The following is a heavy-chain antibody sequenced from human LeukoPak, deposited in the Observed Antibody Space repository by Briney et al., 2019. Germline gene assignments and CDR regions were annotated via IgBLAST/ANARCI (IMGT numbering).Heavy chain of an antibody. V-gene: IGHV5-51*01. CDR1: GYDFSTKW. CDR2: IYPTDSIT. Sequence: GESLKISCRTSGYDFSTKWIALVRQMPGKGLEWVVIIYPTDSITRYSPSFQGHVTISADTSISTAYLQWTSLKPSDTAIYYCARLAPDYADYWFDPWGQGTLVTVSS. J-gene: IGHJ5*02. CDR3: ARLAPDYADYWFDP. D-gene: IGHD4-17*01.